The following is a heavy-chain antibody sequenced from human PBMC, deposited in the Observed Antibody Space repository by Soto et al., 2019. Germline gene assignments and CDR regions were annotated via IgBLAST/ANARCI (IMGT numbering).Heavy chain of an antibody. J-gene: IGHJ4*02. CDR3: AKRRGAGGHFDY. CDR2: VSIGGST. V-gene: IGHV3-23*01. CDR1: GFTFSSYA. D-gene: IGHD2-15*01. Sequence: DVQLLESGGGLVQPEGSLRLSCAASGFTFSSYAMGWVRQGPGKGLEWVAVVSIGGSTHYADSVRGRFTISRDNSKNTLSLQMNSLTAEYTAVDFCAKRRGAGGHFDYWGQGALVTVSS.